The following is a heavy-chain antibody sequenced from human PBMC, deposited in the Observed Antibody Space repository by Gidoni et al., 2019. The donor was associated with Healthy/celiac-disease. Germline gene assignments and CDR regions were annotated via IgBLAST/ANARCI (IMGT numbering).Heavy chain of an antibody. Sequence: EVQLVESGGGLVQPGRSLRLSCAASGFTFDDYAMHGVRQAPGKGLEWVSGISWNSGSIGYADSVKGRFTISRDNAKNSLYLQMNSLRAEDTALYYCAKGLPSTNWGQGTLVTVSS. V-gene: IGHV3-9*01. CDR2: ISWNSGSI. CDR3: AKGLPSTN. J-gene: IGHJ4*02. CDR1: GFTFDDYA. D-gene: IGHD5-12*01.